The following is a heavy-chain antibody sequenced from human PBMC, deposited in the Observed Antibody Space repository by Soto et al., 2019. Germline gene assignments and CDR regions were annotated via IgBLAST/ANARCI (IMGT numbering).Heavy chain of an antibody. V-gene: IGHV3-30*18. Sequence: QVQLVESGGGVVQPGRSLRLSCAASGFTFSSYGMHWVRQAPGKGLEWVAVISYDGSNKYYADSVKGRFSISRDNSKNTLYLQMNSLSAEDTAVYYCAKVYSASDYIWGSYRYTSYYWGQGTLVTVSS. CDR3: AKVYSASDYIWGSYRYTSYY. J-gene: IGHJ4*02. D-gene: IGHD3-16*02. CDR1: GFTFSSYG. CDR2: ISYDGSNK.